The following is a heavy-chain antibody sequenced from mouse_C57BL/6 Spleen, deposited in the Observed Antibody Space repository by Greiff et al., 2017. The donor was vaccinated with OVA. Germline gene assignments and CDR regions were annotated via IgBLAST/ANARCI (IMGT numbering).Heavy chain of an antibody. J-gene: IGHJ3*01. V-gene: IGHV1-50*01. Sequence: QVQLQQPGAELVKPGASVKLSCKASGYTFTSYWMQWVKQRPGQGLEWIGEIDPSDSYTNYNQKFKGKATLTVDTSSSTAYMQLSSLTSEDSAVYYCARAGLYYDYDGVAYWGQGTLVTVSA. CDR2: IDPSDSYT. CDR3: ARAGLYYDYDGVAY. D-gene: IGHD2-4*01. CDR1: GYTFTSYW.